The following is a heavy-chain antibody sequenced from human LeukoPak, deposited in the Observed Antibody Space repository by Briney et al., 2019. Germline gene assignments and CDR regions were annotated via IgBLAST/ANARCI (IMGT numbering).Heavy chain of an antibody. V-gene: IGHV3-48*03. Sequence: GGSLRLSCAASGFTFSSYEMNWVRQAPGKGLEWVSYISSSGSTIYYADTVKGRFTISRDNAKNSLYLQMNSLRAEDTAVYYCARAVTGDSSGYYYRNYFDYWGQGTLVTVSS. CDR2: ISSSGSTI. CDR1: GFTFSSYE. D-gene: IGHD3-22*01. CDR3: ARAVTGDSSGYYYRNYFDY. J-gene: IGHJ4*02.